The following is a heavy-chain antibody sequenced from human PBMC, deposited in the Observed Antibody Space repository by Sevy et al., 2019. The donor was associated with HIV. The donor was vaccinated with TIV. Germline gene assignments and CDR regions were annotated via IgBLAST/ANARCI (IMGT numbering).Heavy chain of an antibody. CDR3: AREYEYDFWSGYGTYFDY. D-gene: IGHD3-3*01. CDR1: GFTFSSYW. Sequence: GGSLRLSCAASGFTFSSYWMSWVRQAPGKGLEWVANIKQDGSEKYYVDSVKGRFTISRDNTKNSLDLQMNSLRAEDTAVYYCAREYEYDFWSGYGTYFDYWGQGTLVTVSS. J-gene: IGHJ4*02. CDR2: IKQDGSEK. V-gene: IGHV3-7*01.